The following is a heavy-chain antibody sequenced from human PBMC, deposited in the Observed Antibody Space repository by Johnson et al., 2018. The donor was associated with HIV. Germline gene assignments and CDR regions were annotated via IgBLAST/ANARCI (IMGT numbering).Heavy chain of an antibody. D-gene: IGHD3-3*01. CDR2: MSRSGSTI. CDR3: AREQATLFFRASGAAFNI. CDR1: GFSFSDYY. V-gene: IGHV3-11*04. J-gene: IGHJ3*02. Sequence: QVHLVESGGGLVQPVGSLRLSCEASGFSFSDYYMSWIRQAPGKGLEWISYMSRSGSTIYHAASVKGRFTISRDNAKHSLYLQLNSLGVEDTAVYYCAREQATLFFRASGAAFNIWGQGTTVTVSS.